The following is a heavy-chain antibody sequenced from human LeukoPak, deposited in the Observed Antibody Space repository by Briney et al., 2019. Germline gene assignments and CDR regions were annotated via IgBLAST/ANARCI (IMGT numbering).Heavy chain of an antibody. CDR2: IYTSGST. Sequence: SQTLSLTCTVSGGSISSGSYYWSWIRQPAGKGLEWIGRIYTSGSTNYNPSLKCRVTISVDTSKNQFSLKLSSVTAADTAVYYCARGSPTFVVTLWGQGTLVTVSS. CDR1: GGSISSGSYY. D-gene: IGHD4-23*01. CDR3: ARGSPTFVVTL. V-gene: IGHV4-61*02. J-gene: IGHJ4*02.